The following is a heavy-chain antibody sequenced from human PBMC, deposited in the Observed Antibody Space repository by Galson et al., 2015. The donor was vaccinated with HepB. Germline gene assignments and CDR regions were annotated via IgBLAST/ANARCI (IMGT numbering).Heavy chain of an antibody. CDR3: ARGGIAAAGFFGWRYYFDY. CDR1: GFTFSDYY. J-gene: IGHJ4*02. D-gene: IGHD6-13*01. CDR2: ISSSSSYT. V-gene: IGHV3-11*06. Sequence: SLRLSCAASGFTFSDYYMSWIRQAPGKGLEWVSYISSSSSYTNYADSVKGRFTISRDNAKNSLYLQMNSLRAEDTAVYYCARGGIAAAGFFGWRYYFDYWGQGTLVTVSS.